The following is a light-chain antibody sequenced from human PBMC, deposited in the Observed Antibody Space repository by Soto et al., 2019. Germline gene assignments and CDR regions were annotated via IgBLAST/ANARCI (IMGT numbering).Light chain of an antibody. CDR3: SSFTSSSTLI. CDR2: EVS. Sequence: QSALTQPPSVSGSPGQSVTISCTGTSSDVGSDNRVSWYQQPPGTAPKLMIYEVSNRPSGVPDRFSGSKSGNTASLLISGLQAEDEGDYYCSSFTSSSTLIFGGGTKVTVL. J-gene: IGLJ2*01. V-gene: IGLV2-18*02. CDR1: SSDVGSDNR.